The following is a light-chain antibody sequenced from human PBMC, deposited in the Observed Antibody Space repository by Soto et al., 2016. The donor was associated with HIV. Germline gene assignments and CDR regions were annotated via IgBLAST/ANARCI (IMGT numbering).Light chain of an antibody. CDR1: QSLLHGDGKTH. Sequence: DIVMTQTPLSLSVTPGQPASISCKSNQSLLHGDGKTHLSWFLQKPGQPPHLLIYEVSNRFSGAPNRFSGSGSGTDFTLKISRVEAVDIGVYYCMQRIQLPRFGQGTNLEIK. CDR2: EVS. CDR3: MQRIQLPR. J-gene: IGKJ2*03. V-gene: IGKV2D-29*01.